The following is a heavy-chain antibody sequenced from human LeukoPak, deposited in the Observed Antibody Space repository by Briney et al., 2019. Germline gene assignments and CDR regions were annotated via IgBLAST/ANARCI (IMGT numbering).Heavy chain of an antibody. V-gene: IGHV4-30-4*01. J-gene: IGHJ5*02. CDR1: GCSISGGDYY. CDR2: IYYSGST. Sequence: SQTLSLTCTVFGCSISGGDYYWSWIRQPPGTCLEWIRYIYYSGSTYYNPSLKSRVTISVDTSKNQFSLKLSSVTAADTAVYYCASTYYYGSGSPTAGWFDPWGQGTLVTVSS. CDR3: ASTYYYGSGSPTAGWFDP. D-gene: IGHD3-10*01.